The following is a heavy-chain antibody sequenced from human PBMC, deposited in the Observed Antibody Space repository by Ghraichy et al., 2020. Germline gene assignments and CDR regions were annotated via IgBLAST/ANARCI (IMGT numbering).Heavy chain of an antibody. Sequence: SETLSLTCAVSGGSISSGGYSWSWIRQPPGKGLEWIGYIYHSGSTYYNPSLKSRVTISVDRSKNQFSLKLSSVTAADTAVYYCARDYYYDSSGYHGAFDIWGQGTMVTVSS. CDR1: GGSISSGGYS. CDR2: IYHSGST. CDR3: ARDYYYDSSGYHGAFDI. D-gene: IGHD3-22*01. J-gene: IGHJ3*02. V-gene: IGHV4-30-2*01.